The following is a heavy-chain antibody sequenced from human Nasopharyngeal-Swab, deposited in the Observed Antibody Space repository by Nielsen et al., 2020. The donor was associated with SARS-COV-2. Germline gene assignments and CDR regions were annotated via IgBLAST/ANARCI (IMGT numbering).Heavy chain of an antibody. Sequence: GGSLRLSCAPSGFTFSDYWMHWVRQAPGKGLVWVSRINPAGSTTDYEDSVRGRFTISRDNPKNTLYLQMNSLTVEDSAVYFCTRAGSYRFDYWGQGTLVTVSS. CDR1: GFTFSDYW. V-gene: IGHV3-74*01. J-gene: IGHJ4*02. D-gene: IGHD1-26*01. CDR3: TRAGSYRFDY. CDR2: INPAGSTT.